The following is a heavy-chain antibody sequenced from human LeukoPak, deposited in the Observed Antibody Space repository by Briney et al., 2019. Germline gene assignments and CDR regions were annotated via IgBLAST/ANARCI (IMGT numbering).Heavy chain of an antibody. J-gene: IGHJ4*02. Sequence: GRSLRLSCAASGFTFSSYGMHWVRQAPGKGLEWVAVISYDGSNKYYADSVKGRFTISRDNSKNTLYLQMNSLRAEDTAVYYCANTVTTSNYFDYWGQETLVTVSS. D-gene: IGHD4-17*01. CDR3: ANTVTTSNYFDY. V-gene: IGHV3-30*18. CDR1: GFTFSSYG. CDR2: ISYDGSNK.